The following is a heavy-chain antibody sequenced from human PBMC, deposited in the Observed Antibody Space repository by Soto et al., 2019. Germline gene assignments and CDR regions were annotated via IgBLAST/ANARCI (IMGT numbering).Heavy chain of an antibody. CDR1: GYRFSSYW. CDR3: ARQGSNCAYYYYGMDV. CDR2: IYPGDSDT. Sequence: PGESLKISCKGSGYRFSSYWIAWVRQMPGKGLEWMGIIYPGDSDTRYSPSFEGQVTLSADKSNSTAYLQWSSLKASDTAMYYCARQGSNCAYYYYGMDVWGQGTTVTVSS. D-gene: IGHD3-10*01. J-gene: IGHJ6*02. V-gene: IGHV5-51*01.